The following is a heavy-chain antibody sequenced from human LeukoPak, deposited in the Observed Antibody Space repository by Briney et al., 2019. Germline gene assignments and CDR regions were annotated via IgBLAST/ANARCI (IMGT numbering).Heavy chain of an antibody. CDR1: GFTFSSYS. Sequence: GGSLRLSCAASGFTFSSYSINWVRQAPGKGLEWVSSISSSSTYIYYADSVKGRFTISRDNAKNSLYLQMNNLRAEDTAVYYCARPDYYYDRSGYFTRVAFDLWGQGTMVTVSS. D-gene: IGHD3-22*01. CDR2: ISSSSTYI. CDR3: ARPDYYYDRSGYFTRVAFDL. V-gene: IGHV3-21*01. J-gene: IGHJ3*01.